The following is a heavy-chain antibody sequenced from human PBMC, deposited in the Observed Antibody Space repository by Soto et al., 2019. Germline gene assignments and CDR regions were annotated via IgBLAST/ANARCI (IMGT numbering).Heavy chain of an antibody. CDR1: GGTFSSYA. J-gene: IGHJ5*02. CDR2: IIPIFGTA. V-gene: IGHV1-69*12. D-gene: IGHD3-10*01. CDR3: ASNYYGSGIIHNWFDP. Sequence: QVQLVQSGAEVKKPGSSVKVSCKASGGTFSSYAISWVRQAPGQGLEWMGGIIPIFGTANYAQKFKGRVTITADESTSTAYMELSSLRSEDTAVYYCASNYYGSGIIHNWFDPWGQGTLVTVSS.